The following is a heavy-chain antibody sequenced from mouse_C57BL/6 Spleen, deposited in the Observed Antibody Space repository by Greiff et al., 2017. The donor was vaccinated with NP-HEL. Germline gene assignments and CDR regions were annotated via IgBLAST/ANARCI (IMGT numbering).Heavy chain of an antibody. D-gene: IGHD1-2*01. CDR3: ARTARIKY. CDR1: GYSITSGYG. CDR2: ISYSGSP. V-gene: IGHV3-2*02. J-gene: IGHJ2*01. Sequence: EVQLQESGPGLVKPSQSLSLTCTVTGYSITSGYGWNWIRQFPGNKREWMGNISYSGSPNYNPSLKSRISITRDTSKNQFFLQLNSVTTEDTATYYCARTARIKYWGPGTTLTVSS.